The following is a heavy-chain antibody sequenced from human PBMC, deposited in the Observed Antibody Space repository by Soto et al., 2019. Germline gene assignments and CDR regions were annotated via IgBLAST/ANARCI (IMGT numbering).Heavy chain of an antibody. J-gene: IGHJ2*01. CDR1: GGTFSSNA. D-gene: IGHD6-13*01. V-gene: IGHV1-69*12. CDR3: ARLEQQLVDYWYFDR. Sequence: QVQLLQSGAEVKKPGSSVTVSCKASGGTFSSNAIGWVRQAPGQGLEWMGGIVPMFGTPKNAQKFQGRVTITADESTSTAYMELSSLRSDDTAVYYCARLEQQLVDYWYFDRWGRGTLVTVSS. CDR2: IVPMFGTP.